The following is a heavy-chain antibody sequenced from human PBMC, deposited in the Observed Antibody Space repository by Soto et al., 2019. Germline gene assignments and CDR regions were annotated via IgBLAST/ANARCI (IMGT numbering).Heavy chain of an antibody. J-gene: IGHJ3*02. V-gene: IGHV3-23*01. CDR2: ISGSGGST. CDR3: AKGSYYDSSGYGYDVGAFDI. CDR1: GFSVTSYA. Sequence: GGSLRLSCAASGFSVTSYAMSWLRQAPGKGLEWVSAISGSGGSTYYADSVKGRFTISRDNSKNTLYLQMNSLRAEDTAVYYCAKGSYYDSSGYGYDVGAFDIWGQGSLVTVSS. D-gene: IGHD3-22*01.